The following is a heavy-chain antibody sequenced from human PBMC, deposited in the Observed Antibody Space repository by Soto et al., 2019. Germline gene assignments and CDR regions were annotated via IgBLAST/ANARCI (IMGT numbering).Heavy chain of an antibody. CDR1: GGTFSSYA. CDR2: IIPIFGTA. Sequence: ASVKVSCKASGGTFSSYAISWVRQAPGQGLEWMGGIIPIFGTANYAQKFQGRVTITADESTSTAYMELSSLRSEDTAVYYCARGSYYYDSSGYYHYWGQGTLVTVSS. J-gene: IGHJ4*02. V-gene: IGHV1-69*13. D-gene: IGHD3-22*01. CDR3: ARGSYYYDSSGYYHY.